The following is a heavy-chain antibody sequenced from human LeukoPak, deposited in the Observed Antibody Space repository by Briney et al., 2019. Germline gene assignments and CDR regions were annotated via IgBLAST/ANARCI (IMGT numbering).Heavy chain of an antibody. CDR3: ARELITKADAFDI. V-gene: IGHV4-39*07. CDR2: INHSGST. J-gene: IGHJ3*02. Sequence: SETLSLTCTVSGGSISSSSYYWSWIRQPPGKGPEWIGEINHSGSTNYNPSLKSRVTMSVDTSKNQLSLKLTSVTAADTAVYYCARELITKADAFDIWGQGTMVTVSS. CDR1: GGSISSSSYY. D-gene: IGHD1-20*01.